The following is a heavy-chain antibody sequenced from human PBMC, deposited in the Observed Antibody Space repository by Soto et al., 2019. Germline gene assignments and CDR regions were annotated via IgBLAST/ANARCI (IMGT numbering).Heavy chain of an antibody. CDR3: ARGQRQQQRDY. Sequence: QVQLQESGPGLVKPSGTLSLTCAVSGDSIRSSKWWSWVRQPPGKGLAWIGEITHSGSTNYNPSLKRRVIISVDKSKDQFSLKLSSVSDADTAVYYRARGQRQQQRDYWGQGTLVTVSS. V-gene: IGHV4-4*02. D-gene: IGHD6-13*01. J-gene: IGHJ4*02. CDR1: GDSIRSSKW. CDR2: ITHSGST.